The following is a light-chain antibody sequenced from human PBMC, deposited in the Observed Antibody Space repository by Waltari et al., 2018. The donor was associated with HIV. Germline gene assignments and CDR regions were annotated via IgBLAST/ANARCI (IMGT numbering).Light chain of an antibody. Sequence: SYELTQPPSVSVSPGQTASITCSGDKLGDKYACWYQQKPGQSPVLVIYPDNKRPSGIPERFSGSNSGNTATLTISGTQAMDEADYYCQAWDSSHVVFGGGTKLTVL. V-gene: IGLV3-1*01. CDR1: KLGDKY. CDR3: QAWDSSHVV. J-gene: IGLJ2*01. CDR2: PDN.